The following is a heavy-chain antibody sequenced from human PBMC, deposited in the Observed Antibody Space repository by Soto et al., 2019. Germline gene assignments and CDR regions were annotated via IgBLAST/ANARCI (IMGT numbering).Heavy chain of an antibody. CDR2: INPSGGST. V-gene: IGHV1-46*01. CDR3: ARTNSSSWYKVYYYGMDV. J-gene: IGHJ6*02. CDR1: GNTFTTYY. Sequence: ASVKVSCKASGNTFTTYYVHWVRQAPGQGLEWMGIINPSGGSTSYAQKFQGRVTITADESTSTAYMELSSLRSEDTAVYYCARTNSSSWYKVYYYGMDVWGQGTTVTVSS. D-gene: IGHD6-13*01.